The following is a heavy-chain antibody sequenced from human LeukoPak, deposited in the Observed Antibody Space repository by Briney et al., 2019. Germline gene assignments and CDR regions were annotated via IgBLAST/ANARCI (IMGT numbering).Heavy chain of an antibody. Sequence: PGGSLRLSCAASGFTFSSYGMHWVRQAPGKGLEWVAVISYDGSNKYYADSVKGRFTISRDNSKNTLYLQMNSLRAEDTAVYYCAKDYPAWTYYYDSSGYRGFDYWGQGTLVTVSS. V-gene: IGHV3-30*18. CDR2: ISYDGSNK. CDR1: GFTFSSYG. CDR3: AKDYPAWTYYYDSSGYRGFDY. D-gene: IGHD3-22*01. J-gene: IGHJ4*02.